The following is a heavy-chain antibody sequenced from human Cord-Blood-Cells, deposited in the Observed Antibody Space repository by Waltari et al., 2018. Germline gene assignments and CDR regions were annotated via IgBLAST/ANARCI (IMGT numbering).Heavy chain of an antibody. V-gene: IGHV1-24*01. J-gene: IGHJ2*01. CDR2: FYPEDGET. Sequence: QVQLVQSGAEVKKPGASVKVSCKVSGYTLTELSMHWVRQAPGKGLEWMGGFYPEDGETIYAQEFQGRVTMTEDTSTDTADMELSSLRSEDTAVYYCATVNSYGRKYHYWYFDLWGRGTLVTVSS. CDR3: ATVNSYGRKYHYWYFDL. D-gene: IGHD5-18*01. CDR1: GYTLTELS.